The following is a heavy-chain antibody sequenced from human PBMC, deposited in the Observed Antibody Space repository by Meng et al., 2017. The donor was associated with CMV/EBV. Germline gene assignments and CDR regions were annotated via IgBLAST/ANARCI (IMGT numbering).Heavy chain of an antibody. CDR1: GFTFSSYS. CDR3: ARGTNKGWELLYYFDY. D-gene: IGHD1-26*01. CDR2: ISSSSSYI. J-gene: IGHJ4*02. V-gene: IGHV3-21*01. Sequence: GGSLRLSCAASGFTFSSYSMSWVRQAPGKGLEWVSSISSSSSYIYYADSVKGRFTISRDNAKNSLYLQMNSLRAEDTAVYYCARGTNKGWELLYYFDYWGQGALVTVSS.